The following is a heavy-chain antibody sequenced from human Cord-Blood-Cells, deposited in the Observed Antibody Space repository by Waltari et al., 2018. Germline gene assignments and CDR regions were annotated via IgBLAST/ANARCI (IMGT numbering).Heavy chain of an antibody. J-gene: IGHJ4*02. CDR2: IYYSGRT. CDR3: ARVTDGITIFGVVIDY. CDR1: GGSISSSSYY. Sequence: QLQLQESGPGLVKPSETLSLTCTVSGGSISSSSYYWGWIRQPPGTGLEWIGSIYYSGRTYYHPPLKSRVTISVDTAKNQFSLKLSSVTAADTAVYYGARVTDGITIFGVVIDYWGQGTLVTVSS. V-gene: IGHV4-39*01. D-gene: IGHD3-3*01.